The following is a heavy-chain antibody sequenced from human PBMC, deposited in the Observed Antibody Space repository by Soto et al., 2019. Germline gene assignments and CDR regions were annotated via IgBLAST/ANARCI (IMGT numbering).Heavy chain of an antibody. J-gene: IGHJ3*02. CDR3: AREASSEPYPANDAFDI. V-gene: IGHV3-33*01. CDR2: IWYDGSNK. CDR1: GFTFSSYG. Sequence: GGSLRLSCAASGFTFSSYGMHWVRQAPGKGLEWVAVIWYDGSNKYYADSVKGRFTISRDNSKNTLYLQMNSLRAEDTAVYYCAREASSEPYPANDAFDIWGQGTMVTVSS.